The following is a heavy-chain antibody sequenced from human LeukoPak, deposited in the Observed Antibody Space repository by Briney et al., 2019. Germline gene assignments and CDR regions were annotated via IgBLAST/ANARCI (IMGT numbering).Heavy chain of an antibody. V-gene: IGHV1-18*01. J-gene: IGHJ3*02. CDR1: GYTFTSYG. Sequence: ASVKVSCKASGYTFTSYGISWVRQAPGQGLEWMGWISAYNGNKNYAQKLHGSVTMTPATSTSTAYMELRSLRSDDTAVYYCAREWYCSSTSCPPHAFDIWGQGTMVTVSS. CDR2: ISAYNGNK. CDR3: AREWYCSSTSCPPHAFDI. D-gene: IGHD2-2*01.